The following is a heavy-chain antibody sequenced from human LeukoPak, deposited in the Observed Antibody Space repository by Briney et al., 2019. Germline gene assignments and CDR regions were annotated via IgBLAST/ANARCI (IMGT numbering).Heavy chain of an antibody. D-gene: IGHD4/OR15-4a*01. Sequence: GGSLRLSCAASGITFSRYWMHWVRQAPGEGLVWVSRIDPDDSGSSYADSVKGRFTISRDNTKNTLWLQMNSLRADDTAVYYCAGVRAGANRAFDVWGQGTVVAVSS. CDR2: IDPDDSGS. V-gene: IGHV3-74*01. CDR3: AGVRAGANRAFDV. CDR1: GITFSRYW. J-gene: IGHJ3*01.